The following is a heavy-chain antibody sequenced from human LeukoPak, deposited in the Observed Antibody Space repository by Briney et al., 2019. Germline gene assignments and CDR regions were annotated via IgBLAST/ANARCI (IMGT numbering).Heavy chain of an antibody. J-gene: IGHJ4*02. D-gene: IGHD3-16*02. CDR3: ARSGYDYVWGSYRVPRFDY. CDR1: GFTLSNHW. V-gene: IGHV3-7*03. Sequence: GGSLRLSCAASGFTLSNHWMTWVRQVPGRGPEWVANVNRDGSETYYLDSVKGRFTISRDNSKNTLYLQMNSLRAEDTAVYYCARSGYDYVWGSYRVPRFDYWGQGTLVTVSS. CDR2: VNRDGSET.